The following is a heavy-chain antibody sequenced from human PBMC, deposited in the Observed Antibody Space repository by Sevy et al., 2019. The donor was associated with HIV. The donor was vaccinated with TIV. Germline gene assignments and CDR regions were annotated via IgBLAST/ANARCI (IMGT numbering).Heavy chain of an antibody. CDR1: DGSFSGYY. CDR3: ARSPPVVVVPGAPSWFDP. V-gene: IGHV4-34*01. CDR2: INESGIT. J-gene: IGHJ5*02. D-gene: IGHD2-2*01. Sequence: SETLSLTCAVHDGSFSGYYWNWIRQLPGKGLEWIGEINESGITYYNPSLKSRGTISVDTSKKQFPLKLNSVTAVDSAVYFCARSPPVVVVPGAPSWFDPWGQGTLVTVSS.